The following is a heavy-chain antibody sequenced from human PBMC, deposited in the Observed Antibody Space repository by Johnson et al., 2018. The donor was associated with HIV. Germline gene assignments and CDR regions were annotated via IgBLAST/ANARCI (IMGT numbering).Heavy chain of an antibody. CDR2: IFSGGST. CDR3: VTLVVAPPFDI. CDR1: GITVGTNY. V-gene: IGHV3-66*01. D-gene: IGHD2-15*01. Sequence: VQLVESGGNVVQPGGSLRLSCAASGITVGTNYMSWVRQAPGKGLEWVSVIFSGGSTYYADSVKGRFTISRDNSKNTLYLQMNSLRAEDTAVYYCVTLVVAPPFDIWGQGTMVTVSS. J-gene: IGHJ3*02.